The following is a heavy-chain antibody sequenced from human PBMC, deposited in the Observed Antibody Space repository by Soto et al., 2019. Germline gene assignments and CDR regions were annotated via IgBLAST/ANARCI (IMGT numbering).Heavy chain of an antibody. V-gene: IGHV1-24*01. CDR1: GYTLTELS. Sequence: ASVKVFCKVSGYTLTELSMHWVRQAPGKGLEWMGGFDPEDGETIYAQKFQGRVTMTEDTSTDTAYMELSSLRSEDTAVYYCATLYRVRQYCSGGSCYSYWFDPWGQGTLVTVSS. D-gene: IGHD2-15*01. CDR2: FDPEDGET. CDR3: ATLYRVRQYCSGGSCYSYWFDP. J-gene: IGHJ5*02.